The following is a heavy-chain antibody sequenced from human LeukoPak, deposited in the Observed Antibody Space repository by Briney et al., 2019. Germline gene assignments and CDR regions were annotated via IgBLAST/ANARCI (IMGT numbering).Heavy chain of an antibody. V-gene: IGHV3-48*02. CDR1: GFIFSSYG. CDR2: ISSGSSAI. Sequence: GGSPRLSCAASGFIFSSYGMNWVRQAPGKGLEWVSYISSGSSAIFYADSVKGRFTISRDNADNSLHLQMHSLRDEDTAVYYCARAPSGSGSSLSFDYWGQGTLVTVSS. CDR3: ARAPSGSGSSLSFDY. D-gene: IGHD3-10*01. J-gene: IGHJ4*02.